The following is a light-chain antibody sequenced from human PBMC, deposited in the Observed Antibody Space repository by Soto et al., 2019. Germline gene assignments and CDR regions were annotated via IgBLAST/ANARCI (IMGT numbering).Light chain of an antibody. CDR3: TSSTSTTTRL. CDR1: SGDGGGYDY. J-gene: IGLJ2*01. CDR2: DVS. V-gene: IGLV2-14*03. Sequence: QSALTQPASVSGSPGQSITISCTGTSGDGGGYDYVSWYQQHPGKAPKLMIHDVSDRPSGVSNRFSGSKSGNTASLTISGLQADDEATYYCTSSTSTTTRLFGGGTKLTVL.